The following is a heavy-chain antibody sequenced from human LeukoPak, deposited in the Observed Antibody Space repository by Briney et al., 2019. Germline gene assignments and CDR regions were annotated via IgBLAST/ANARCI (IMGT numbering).Heavy chain of an antibody. J-gene: IGHJ4*02. Sequence: ASVKVSCKASGYTFTSYSLHWVRQAPGQGLEWMGIINPSDESTTYAQKFRGRVTMTRDTSTSTVYMELTSLRSEDTAMFYCARDSRPQWLATGPVDHWGQGTRVTVSS. CDR3: ARDSRPQWLATGPVDH. CDR2: INPSDEST. D-gene: IGHD6-19*01. CDR1: GYTFTSYS. V-gene: IGHV1-46*01.